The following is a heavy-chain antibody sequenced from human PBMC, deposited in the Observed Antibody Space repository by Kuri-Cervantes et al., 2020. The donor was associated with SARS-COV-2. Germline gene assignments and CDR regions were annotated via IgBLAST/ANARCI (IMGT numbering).Heavy chain of an antibody. Sequence: GESLKISCAASGFTFNNYAMAWVRQAPGKGLEWVSVISYHGRDTYYADSVKGRFTISRDSSKDTLYLQMNGLRAEDTAIYYCAKGFMATPPTKYYDPWGQGTLVTVSS. V-gene: IGHV3-23*01. CDR2: ISYHGRDT. CDR1: GFTFNNYA. D-gene: IGHD4-23*01. CDR3: AKGFMATPPTKYYDP. J-gene: IGHJ5*02.